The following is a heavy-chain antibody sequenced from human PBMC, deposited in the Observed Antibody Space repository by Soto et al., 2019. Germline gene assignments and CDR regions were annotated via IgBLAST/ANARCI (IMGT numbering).Heavy chain of an antibody. Sequence: GGSLRLSCAASGFTFSSYWMSWVRQAPGKGLEWVANIKQDGSEKYYVDSVKGRFTISRDNAKNSLYLQMNSLRAEDTAVYYCARVGGGRLDYYYYYGMDVWGQGTTVTVSS. D-gene: IGHD3-16*01. CDR2: IKQDGSEK. CDR1: GFTFSSYW. CDR3: ARVGGGRLDYYYYYGMDV. J-gene: IGHJ6*02. V-gene: IGHV3-7*01.